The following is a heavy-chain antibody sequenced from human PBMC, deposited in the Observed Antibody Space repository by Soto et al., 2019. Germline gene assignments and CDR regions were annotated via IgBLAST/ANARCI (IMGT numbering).Heavy chain of an antibody. Sequence: VKVSCKASGYTFTSYYMHWVRQAPGQGLEWMGIINPSGGSTSYAQKFQGRVTMTRDTSTSTVYMELSSLRSEDTAVYYCARDQHSNSAYYYDSSGYLSPPFFDYWGQGTLVTVSS. CDR1: GYTFTSYY. CDR3: ARDQHSNSAYYYDSSGYLSPPFFDY. CDR2: INPSGGST. J-gene: IGHJ4*02. D-gene: IGHD3-22*01. V-gene: IGHV1-46*01.